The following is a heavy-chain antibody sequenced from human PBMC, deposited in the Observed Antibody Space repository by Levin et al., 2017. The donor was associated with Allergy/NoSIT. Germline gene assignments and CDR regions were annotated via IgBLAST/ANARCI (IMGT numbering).Heavy chain of an antibody. Sequence: GESLKISCKASGYSFTNFWIAWVRQMPGKGLEWMGIIYPGDSNTRYSPSFQGHVTISADKSISTAYMEWSSLKASDTAIYYCARGGDGDPSDHWGQGTLVTVSS. CDR1: GYSFTNFW. D-gene: IGHD4-17*01. CDR2: IYPGDSNT. J-gene: IGHJ5*02. V-gene: IGHV5-51*01. CDR3: ARGGDGDPSDH.